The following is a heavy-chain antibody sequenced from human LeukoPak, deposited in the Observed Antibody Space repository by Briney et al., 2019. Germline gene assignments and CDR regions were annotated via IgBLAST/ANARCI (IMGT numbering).Heavy chain of an antibody. CDR3: ARLSDNWNSNWFDP. CDR2: IYYSGST. J-gene: IGHJ5*02. CDR1: GGSISSSSYY. V-gene: IGHV4-39*07. D-gene: IGHD1-7*01. Sequence: PSETLSLTCTVSGGSISSSSYYWGWIRQPPGKGLEWIGSIYYSGSTYYNPSLKSRVTISVDTSKNQFSLKLSSVTAADTAVYYCARLSDNWNSNWFDPWGQGTLVTVSS.